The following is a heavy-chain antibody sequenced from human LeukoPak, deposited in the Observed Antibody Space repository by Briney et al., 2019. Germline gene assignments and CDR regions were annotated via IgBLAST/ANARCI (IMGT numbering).Heavy chain of an antibody. J-gene: IGHJ4*02. Sequence: GGSLRLSCVASGVTVSNNYMNWVRQAPGKGLEWVSVLYGGGNTYYADSVKGRFTISRDNSKNTLYLQMNSLRAEDTAVYYCARDRPDLRYFDYGGQGTLVTVSS. CDR1: GVTVSNNY. CDR2: LYGGGNT. CDR3: ARDRPDLRYFDY. D-gene: IGHD3-9*01. V-gene: IGHV3-53*01.